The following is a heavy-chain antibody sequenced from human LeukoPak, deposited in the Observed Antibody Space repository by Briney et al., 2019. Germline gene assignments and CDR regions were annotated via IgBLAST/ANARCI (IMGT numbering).Heavy chain of an antibody. Sequence: SETLSLTCAVSGYSISSGYYWGWIRQPPGKGVEWIGSIYHSGSTYYNPSLKSRVTISVDTSHNQFSLKLSSVTAADTAVYYCARGDFWSGYYPPDYFDYWGQGTLVPVSS. D-gene: IGHD3-3*01. CDR3: ARGDFWSGYYPPDYFDY. J-gene: IGHJ4*02. CDR1: GYSISSGYY. V-gene: IGHV4-38-2*01. CDR2: IYHSGST.